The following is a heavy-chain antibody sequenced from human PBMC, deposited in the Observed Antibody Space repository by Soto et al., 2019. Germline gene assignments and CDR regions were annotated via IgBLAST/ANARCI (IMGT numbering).Heavy chain of an antibody. CDR1: GFTFMNYA. CDR3: AGKALGCTSRSDWWYFDL. J-gene: IGHJ2*01. D-gene: IGHD2-2*01. V-gene: IGHV3-23*01. Sequence: EVQLLESGGGLVQPGGYLRLPCVGSGFTFMNYARNWVRQIPGKGLEWVSTSSGGGDRTFDADTVKGRFTISRDNSKNTLNLQTNSLRADDTAVYYCAGKALGCTSRSDWWYFDLWGRGTLVTIAS. CDR2: SSGGGDRT.